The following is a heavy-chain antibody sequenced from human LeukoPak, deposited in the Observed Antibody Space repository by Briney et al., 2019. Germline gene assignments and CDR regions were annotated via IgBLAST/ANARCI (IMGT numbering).Heavy chain of an antibody. D-gene: IGHD5-18*01. Sequence: PGGSLRLSCAASGFTFSSYAMHWVRQAPGKGLEWVAIISYDGSNTDYADSVKGRFTISRDTSKNTLYLQMNSLRAEDTAVYYCARDPDTTMVTLLLDYWGQGTLVTVSS. CDR3: ARDPDTTMVTLLLDY. CDR1: GFTFSSYA. V-gene: IGHV3-30-3*01. J-gene: IGHJ4*02. CDR2: ISYDGSNT.